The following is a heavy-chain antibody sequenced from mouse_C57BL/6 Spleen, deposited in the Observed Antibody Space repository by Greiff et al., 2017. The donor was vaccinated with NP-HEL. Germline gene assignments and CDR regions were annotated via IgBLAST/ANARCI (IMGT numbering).Heavy chain of an antibody. D-gene: IGHD1-1*01. Sequence: VQLQQSGAELARPGASVKLSCKASGYTFTSYGISWVKQRTGQGLEWIGEIYPRSGNTYYNEKFKGKATLTADKSSSTAYMELRSLTSEDSAVYFCASLITTVVADPLYYFDYWGQGTTLTVSS. J-gene: IGHJ2*01. V-gene: IGHV1-81*01. CDR1: GYTFTSYG. CDR2: IYPRSGNT. CDR3: ASLITTVVADPLYYFDY.